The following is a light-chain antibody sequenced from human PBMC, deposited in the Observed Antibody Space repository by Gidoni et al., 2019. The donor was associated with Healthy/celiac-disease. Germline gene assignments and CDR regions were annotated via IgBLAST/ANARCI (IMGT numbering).Light chain of an antibody. Sequence: QSALTHPPSASGSPGQSVTISCTGTSSDVGGYNYVSWYQQHPGKAPKLMIYELSKRPSGVPDRFSGSKSGNTASRTVSGLQAEDEADYYCSSYAGSNNLGVFGGGTKLTVL. CDR1: SSDVGGYNY. CDR3: SSYAGSNNLGV. CDR2: ELS. V-gene: IGLV2-8*01. J-gene: IGLJ3*02.